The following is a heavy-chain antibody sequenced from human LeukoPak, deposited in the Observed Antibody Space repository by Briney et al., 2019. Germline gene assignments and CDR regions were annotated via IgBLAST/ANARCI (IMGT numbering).Heavy chain of an antibody. D-gene: IGHD3-3*01. J-gene: IGHJ6*03. CDR3: ARDLSIFGVVSHMDV. V-gene: IGHV3-53*01. CDR1: GFTVSSNY. Sequence: GGSLRLSCAASGFTVSSNYMSWVRQAPGKGLEWVSVIYSGGSTYYADSVKGRFTISRDNSKNTLYLQMNSLRAEDTAVYYCARDLSIFGVVSHMDVWGKGTTVTVSS. CDR2: IYSGGST.